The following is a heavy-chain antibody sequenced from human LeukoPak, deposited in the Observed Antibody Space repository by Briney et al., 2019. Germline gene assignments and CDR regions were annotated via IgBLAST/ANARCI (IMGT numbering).Heavy chain of an antibody. CDR3: ASDGYNYFEF. J-gene: IGHJ4*02. CDR2: IYTDGTT. CDR1: GFTSNY. D-gene: IGHD5-24*01. V-gene: IGHV3-53*01. Sequence: GGSLRLSCAASGFTSNYMSWVRQAPGKGLEWISLIYTDGTTTFYADSVKGRFTLSRDNSKSTFYLQMNGLRPEDTAVYYCASDGYNYFEFWGQGTLVIVSS.